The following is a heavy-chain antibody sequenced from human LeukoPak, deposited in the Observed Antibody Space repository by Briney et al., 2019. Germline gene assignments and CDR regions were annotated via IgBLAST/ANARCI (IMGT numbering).Heavy chain of an antibody. D-gene: IGHD3-10*01. CDR1: GFTLSSYS. CDR3: AKLWFGELLLLDY. CDR2: ISSSSSYI. Sequence: LGGSLRLSCAASGFTLSSYSMNWVRQAPGKGLEWVSSISSSSSYIYYADSVKGRFTISRDNAKNSLYLQMNSLRAEDTAVYYCAKLWFGELLLLDYWGQGTLVTVSS. V-gene: IGHV3-21*01. J-gene: IGHJ4*02.